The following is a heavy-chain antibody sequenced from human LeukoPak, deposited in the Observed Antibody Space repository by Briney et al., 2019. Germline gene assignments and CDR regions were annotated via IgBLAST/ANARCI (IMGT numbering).Heavy chain of an antibody. D-gene: IGHD5-24*01. Sequence: PGGSLRLSCAASGFTFSSYGMHWVRQAPGKGLEWVAVIWYDGSNKYYADSVKGRFTISRDNSKNTLYLQMNSLRVEDTAVYYCAPEGDGYILFDYWGQGTLVTVSS. CDR1: GFTFSSYG. CDR3: APEGDGYILFDY. J-gene: IGHJ4*02. CDR2: IWYDGSNK. V-gene: IGHV3-30*02.